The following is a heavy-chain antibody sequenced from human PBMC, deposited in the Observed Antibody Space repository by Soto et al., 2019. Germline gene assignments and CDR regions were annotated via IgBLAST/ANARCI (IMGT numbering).Heavy chain of an antibody. Sequence: PSETLSLTCTVSVGSISSYYWSLIRQPPGKGLECIWYIYYSGSTNYNPSLKSRVTISVETSKNQFSMKMSSVTAADTAVYYCARAILGVRGVYPNRFAAWAQGTLVTVSS. CDR2: IYYSGST. CDR1: VGSISSYY. CDR3: ARAILGVRGVYPNRFAA. D-gene: IGHD3-10*01. J-gene: IGHJ5*02. V-gene: IGHV4-59*13.